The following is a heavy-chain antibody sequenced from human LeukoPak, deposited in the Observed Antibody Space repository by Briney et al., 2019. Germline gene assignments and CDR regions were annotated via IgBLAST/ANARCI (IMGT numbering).Heavy chain of an antibody. CDR3: ARRPGSGSRHFDY. Sequence: SETLSLTCTVSGGSISTSSYYWSWIRQPPGKRPEWIGTIYYTGSTYYNPSLKSRVTISVDVSKNQFSLILSSVTAADTAVYYCARRPGSGSRHFDYWGQRTLVTVSS. V-gene: IGHV4-39*01. CDR2: IYYTGST. D-gene: IGHD3-10*01. J-gene: IGHJ4*02. CDR1: GGSISTSSYY.